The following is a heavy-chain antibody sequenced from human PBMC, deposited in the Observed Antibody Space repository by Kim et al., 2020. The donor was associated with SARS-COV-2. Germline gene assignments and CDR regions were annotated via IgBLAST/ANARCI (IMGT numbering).Heavy chain of an antibody. J-gene: IGHJ4*02. D-gene: IGHD3-10*01. V-gene: IGHV3-15*01. CDR3: WYHNAAGSWDH. Sequence: GGSLRLSCVASGFSFTNSWMNWVRQAPGKGLEWVGRIRSKTDGVTIHYAVPVQGRFTISREDSKNTVYLQMNTLKTEDTGVYYCWYHNAAGSWDHWGQGTLGTVSS. CDR1: GFSFTNSW. CDR2: IRSKTDGVTI.